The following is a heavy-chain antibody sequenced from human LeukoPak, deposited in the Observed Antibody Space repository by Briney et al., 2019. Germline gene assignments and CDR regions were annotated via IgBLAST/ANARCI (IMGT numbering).Heavy chain of an antibody. J-gene: IGHJ3*02. CDR3: AKDIRVGAIHNAFDI. V-gene: IGHV3-43*01. Sequence: GGSLRLSCAASGCTFDDYTMHWVRQAPGKGLEWVSLISWDGGSTYYADSVKGRFTISRDNSKNSLYLQMNSPRTEDTALYYCAKDIRVGAIHNAFDIWGQGTMVTVSS. CDR1: GCTFDDYT. CDR2: ISWDGGST. D-gene: IGHD1-26*01.